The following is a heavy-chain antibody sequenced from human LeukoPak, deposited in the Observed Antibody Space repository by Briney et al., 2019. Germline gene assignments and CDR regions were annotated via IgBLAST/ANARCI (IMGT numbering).Heavy chain of an antibody. CDR1: GVSFSGYY. J-gene: IGHJ6*03. V-gene: IGHV4-34*01. CDR3: ARASAAGTPAGRYYYYMNV. D-gene: IGHD6-13*01. Sequence: SETLSLTCAVYGVSFSGYYWTWIRQTPEKGLEWIGEMNPSGSTNNKPSLKIRVTISVDTSKNQFSLELSSVTAADTAVYYCARASAAGTPAGRYYYYMNVWGKGTTVTVSS. CDR2: MNPSGST.